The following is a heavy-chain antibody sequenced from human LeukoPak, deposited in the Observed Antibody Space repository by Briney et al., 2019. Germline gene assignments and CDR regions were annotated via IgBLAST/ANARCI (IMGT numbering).Heavy chain of an antibody. CDR1: GFTLSNSA. V-gene: IGHV3-23*01. Sequence: PRGALRLSCAASGFTLSNSAMSWVRQAPGKGLEWVSTLSGSGITTYYADSVKGRFTISRDNSKNTLYLQMNSLRAEDTGVYYSAKGIYMCGWSYFDYWGHGTLVTVSS. CDR3: AKGIYMCGWSYFDY. CDR2: LSGSGITT. D-gene: IGHD6-19*01. J-gene: IGHJ4*01.